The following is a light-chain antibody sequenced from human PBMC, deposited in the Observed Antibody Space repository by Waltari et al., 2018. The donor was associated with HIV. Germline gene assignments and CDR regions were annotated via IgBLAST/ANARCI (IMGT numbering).Light chain of an antibody. J-gene: IGKJ2*01. Sequence: DIVMTQSPLSLPVTPGESASISCRSSQTLLYSDGYKYLDWYQQKPGQSPRLLIYKTSNRASGVSDRFSGSASGTDFTLRISRVEAEDVGVYYYMQALQAYSFGQGTKLEIK. V-gene: IGKV2-28*01. CDR2: KTS. CDR3: MQALQAYS. CDR1: QTLLYSDGYKY.